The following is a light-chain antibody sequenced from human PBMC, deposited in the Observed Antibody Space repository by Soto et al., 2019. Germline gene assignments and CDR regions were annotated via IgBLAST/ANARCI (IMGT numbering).Light chain of an antibody. V-gene: IGLV2-14*01. Sequence: QSALTQPGSVSGSPGQSITISCTGTSSDVGGYNYVSWYQQYPDKAPKLMIYEVNNRPSGVSNRYSGSKSGNTASLTISGLQAEDEADYYCSSYSSSITYVVFGGGTKLTVL. J-gene: IGLJ2*01. CDR2: EVN. CDR3: SSYSSSITYVV. CDR1: SSDVGGYNY.